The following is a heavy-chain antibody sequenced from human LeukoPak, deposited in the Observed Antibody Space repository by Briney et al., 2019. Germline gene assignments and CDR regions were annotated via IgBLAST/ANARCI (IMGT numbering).Heavy chain of an antibody. J-gene: IGHJ4*02. CDR3: AKHRVAVSGVAQFDY. D-gene: IGHD6-19*01. CDR2: ISGSGDIT. V-gene: IGHV3-23*01. CDR1: GFTFSNYA. Sequence: PGGSLRLSCAASGFTFSNYAMNRVRQAPGKGLEWVSGISGSGDITYYAESVKGRFTISRDNSKNTLYLQMNSLRAEDTAVFYCAKHRVAVSGVAQFDYWGQGTQVTVSS.